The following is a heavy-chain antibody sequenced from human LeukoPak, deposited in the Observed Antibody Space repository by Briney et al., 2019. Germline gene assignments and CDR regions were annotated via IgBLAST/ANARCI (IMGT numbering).Heavy chain of an antibody. CDR3: ARLEVFVVVNAENAFDI. CDR1: GFTFSNYA. CDR2: ISYDGRDK. V-gene: IGHV3-30*03. D-gene: IGHD3-3*01. Sequence: GGSLRLSCAASGFTFSNYAINWVRQAPGKGLEWVAVISYDGRDKYYADSVKGRFTISRDNAKNSLYLQMNSLRAEDTAVYYCARLEVFVVVNAENAFDIWGQGTMVTVSS. J-gene: IGHJ3*02.